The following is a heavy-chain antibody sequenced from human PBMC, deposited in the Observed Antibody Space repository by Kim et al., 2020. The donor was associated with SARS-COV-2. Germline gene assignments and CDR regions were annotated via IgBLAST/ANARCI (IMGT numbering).Heavy chain of an antibody. CDR3: ARTSLYVSVSYEGY. Sequence: GGSLRLSCAASGFTFSTYWMTWVRQVPGKGFEWVANIGQDGTRKNYVDSVKGRFTISRDNAKNALYLQMNNLGAEDTAVFYCARTSLYVSVSYEGYWVQG. CDR1: GFTFSTYW. CDR2: IGQDGTRK. D-gene: IGHD3-22*01. J-gene: IGHJ4*02. V-gene: IGHV3-7*01.